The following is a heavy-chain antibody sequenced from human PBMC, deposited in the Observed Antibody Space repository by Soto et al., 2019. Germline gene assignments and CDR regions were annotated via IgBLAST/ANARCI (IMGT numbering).Heavy chain of an antibody. Sequence: PWGSLRLSCAASVFTCSNYAMHWVRQAPGKGLEWVAVISYDGRNEYYADSVKGRFTISRDNSKNTLYLQVNSLRADDTAVYYCARNGSGNYYHFDYWGQGTLVTVSS. CDR3: ARNGSGNYYHFDY. V-gene: IGHV3-30*04. J-gene: IGHJ4*02. D-gene: IGHD3-10*01. CDR2: ISYDGRNE. CDR1: VFTCSNYA.